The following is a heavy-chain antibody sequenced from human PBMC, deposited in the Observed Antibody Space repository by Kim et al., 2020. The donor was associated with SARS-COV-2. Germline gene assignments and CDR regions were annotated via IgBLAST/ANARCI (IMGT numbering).Heavy chain of an antibody. D-gene: IGHD3-16*01. CDR2: TYYRSKWYN. J-gene: IGHJ4*02. Sequence: SQTLSLTCAISGDSVSSNSAAWNWIRQSPSRGLEWLGRTYYRSKWYNDYAVSVKSRITINPDTSKNQFSLQLNSVTPEDTAVYYCARDPTYYDYIWGSYKGSGFDYWGQGTLVTVSS. CDR3: ARDPTYYDYIWGSYKGSGFDY. CDR1: GDSVSSNSAA. V-gene: IGHV6-1*01.